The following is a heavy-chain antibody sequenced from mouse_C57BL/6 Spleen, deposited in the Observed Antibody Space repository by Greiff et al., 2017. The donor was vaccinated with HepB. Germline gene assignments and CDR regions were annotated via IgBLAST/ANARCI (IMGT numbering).Heavy chain of an antibody. CDR1: GYAFSSSW. CDR2: IYPGDGDT. Sequence: QVQLKESGPELVKPGASVKISCKASGYAFSSSWMNWVKQRPGKGLEWIGRIYPGDGDTNYNGKFKGKATLTADKSSSTAYMQLSSLTSEDSAVYFCATRADYDWFANWGQGTLVTVSA. D-gene: IGHD2-4*01. V-gene: IGHV1-82*01. CDR3: ATRADYDWFAN. J-gene: IGHJ3*01.